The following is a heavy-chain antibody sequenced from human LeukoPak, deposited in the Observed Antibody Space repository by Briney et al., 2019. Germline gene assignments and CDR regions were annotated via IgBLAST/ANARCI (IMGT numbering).Heavy chain of an antibody. J-gene: IGHJ4*02. Sequence: SETLSLTCTVSGGSISSSSYYWGWFRQPPGKGLEWIGSIYYSGSTYYNPSLKSRVTISVDTSKNQFSLKLSSVTAADTAVYYCAGLGHGYSITTFDYWGQGTLVTVSS. CDR2: IYYSGST. CDR3: AGLGHGYSITTFDY. V-gene: IGHV4-39*01. D-gene: IGHD5-24*01. CDR1: GGSISSSSYY.